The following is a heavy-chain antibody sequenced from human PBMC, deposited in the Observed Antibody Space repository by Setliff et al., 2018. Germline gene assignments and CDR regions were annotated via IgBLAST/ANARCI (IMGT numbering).Heavy chain of an antibody. J-gene: IGHJ4*02. Sequence: ASVKVSCKASGYTFTGYYMHWVRQAPGQGLEWMGWINPNSGGTNYAQKFQGWVTMTRDTSISTAYMELSRLRSDDTAVYYCARSDSIGYYLGPFDHWGQGTLVTVSS. D-gene: IGHD3-22*01. CDR2: INPNSGGT. CDR3: ARSDSIGYYLGPFDH. V-gene: IGHV1-2*04. CDR1: GYTFTGYY.